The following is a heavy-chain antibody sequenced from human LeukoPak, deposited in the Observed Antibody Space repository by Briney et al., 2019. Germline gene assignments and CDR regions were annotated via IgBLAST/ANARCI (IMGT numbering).Heavy chain of an antibody. Sequence: SQTLSLTCAISGDSVSSNNATWSWIRQSPSRGLEWLGRTYFRSKWYNDYAVSVKSRITINPDTSKNQFSLQLNSVTPDDTAVYCCARGYYNMGVWGQGTTVTVSS. CDR2: TYFRSKWYN. V-gene: IGHV6-1*01. CDR1: GDSVSSNNAT. J-gene: IGHJ6*02. CDR3: ARGYYNMGV.